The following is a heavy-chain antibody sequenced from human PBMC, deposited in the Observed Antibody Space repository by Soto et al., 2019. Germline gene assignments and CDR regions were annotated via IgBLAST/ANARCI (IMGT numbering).Heavy chain of an antibody. CDR1: GFIFSGSG. CDR3: ARWVGGSMYDNSGKFDS. V-gene: IGHV3-30*03. CDR2: VSNDGIRK. D-gene: IGHD3-22*01. Sequence: QVQLVESGGGVVQPGRSLRLTCAASGFIFSGSGMHWVRQAPGKGLEWVALVSNDGIRKHYGDSVKGRFTISRDNAENTLYLQMNSLRAEDTAVYYCARWVGGSMYDNSGKFDSWGQGTLVTVSS. J-gene: IGHJ5*01.